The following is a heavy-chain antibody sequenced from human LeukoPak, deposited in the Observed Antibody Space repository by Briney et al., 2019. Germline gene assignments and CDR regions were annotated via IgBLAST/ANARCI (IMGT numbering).Heavy chain of an antibody. J-gene: IGHJ4*02. V-gene: IGHV1-2*02. CDR3: ARGYSSGWYPSRTIVDY. CDR2: INPNSGCT. CDR1: GYTFTGYY. Sequence: ASVKVSCKASGYTFTGYYMHWVRQAPGQGLEWMGWINPNSGCTNYAQKFQGRVTMTRDTSISTAYMELSRLRSDDTAVYYCARGYSSGWYPSRTIVDYWGQGTLVTVSS. D-gene: IGHD6-19*01.